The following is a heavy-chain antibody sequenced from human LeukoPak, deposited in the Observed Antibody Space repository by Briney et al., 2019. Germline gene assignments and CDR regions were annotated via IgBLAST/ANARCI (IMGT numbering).Heavy chain of an antibody. CDR3: TTETPIWFGELDV. D-gene: IGHD3-10*01. V-gene: IGHV3-15*01. CDR2: IKSKTDGGTT. CDR1: GFTFSNAW. Sequence: GGSLRLSCAASGFTFSNAWMTWVRQAPGKGLEWVGRIKSKTDGGTTDYAVPAKGRFTISRDDSKNTLYLQMNSLKTEDTALYYCTTETPIWFGELDVWGKGTTVTVSS. J-gene: IGHJ6*04.